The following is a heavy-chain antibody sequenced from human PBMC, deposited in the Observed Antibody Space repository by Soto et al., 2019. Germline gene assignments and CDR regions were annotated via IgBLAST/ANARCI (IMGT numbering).Heavy chain of an antibody. J-gene: IGHJ4*02. CDR3: ARDRAVAGLSYFDY. CDR2: IIPIFGTA. Sequence: QVQLVQSGAEVKKPGSSVKVSCKASGGTFSSYAISWVRQAPGQGLEWMGGIIPIFGTANYAQKFQGRVTMTADESTSPAYMELSSLRSEDTAVYYCARDRAVAGLSYFDYWGQGPLVTVSS. V-gene: IGHV1-69*12. D-gene: IGHD6-19*01. CDR1: GGTFSSYA.